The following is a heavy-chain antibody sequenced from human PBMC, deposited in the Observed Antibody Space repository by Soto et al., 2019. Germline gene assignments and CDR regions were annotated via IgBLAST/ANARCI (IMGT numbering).Heavy chain of an antibody. CDR3: AREVVGTNFDY. CDR1: GGSISSGDYY. J-gene: IGHJ4*02. V-gene: IGHV4-30-4*01. Sequence: PSETLSLTCTVSGGSISSGDYYWSWIRQPPGKGLEWIGYIYYSGSTYYNPSLKSRVTISVDTSKNQFSLKLSSVTAADTAVYYCAREVVGTNFDYWGQGTLVTVSS. D-gene: IGHD2-2*01. CDR2: IYYSGST.